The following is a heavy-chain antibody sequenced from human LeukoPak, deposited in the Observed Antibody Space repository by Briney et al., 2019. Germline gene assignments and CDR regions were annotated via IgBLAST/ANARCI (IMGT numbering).Heavy chain of an antibody. CDR1: GFTFDDYG. CDR3: ARDWIGDSSSSSDY. CDR2: INWNGGST. D-gene: IGHD6-6*01. Sequence: PGGSLRLSCAASGFTFDDYGMSWVRQAPGKGLEWVSGINWNGGSTGYADSVKGRFTISRDNAKNSLYLQMNSLRAEDTALYYYARDWIGDSSSSSDYWGQGTLVTVSS. J-gene: IGHJ4*02. V-gene: IGHV3-20*04.